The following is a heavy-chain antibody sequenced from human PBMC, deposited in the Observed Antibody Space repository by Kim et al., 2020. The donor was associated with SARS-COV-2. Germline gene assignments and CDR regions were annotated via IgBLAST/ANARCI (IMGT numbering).Heavy chain of an antibody. CDR1: GFTFSSYS. CDR2: ISSSSSTI. V-gene: IGHV3-48*02. Sequence: GGSLRLSCAASGFTFSSYSMNWVRQAPGKGLEWVSYISSSSSTIYYADSVKGRFTISRDNAKNSLYLQMNSLRDEDTAVYYCARVAGHCSGGSCYQNYFYYGMDVWGQGTTVTVSS. D-gene: IGHD2-15*01. CDR3: ARVAGHCSGGSCYQNYFYYGMDV. J-gene: IGHJ6*02.